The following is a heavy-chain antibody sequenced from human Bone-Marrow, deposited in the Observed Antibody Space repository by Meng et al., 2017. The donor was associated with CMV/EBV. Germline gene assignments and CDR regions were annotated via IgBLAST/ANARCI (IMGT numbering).Heavy chain of an antibody. V-gene: IGHV1-69*05. D-gene: IGHD3-10*01. CDR3: AKAHWVRGVIISDAFDI. CDR2: IIPIFGTA. Sequence: SVKVSCKASGGTFSSYAISWVRQAPGQGLEWMGGIIPIFGTANYAQKFQGRVTITTDESTSTAYMELTSLRSEDTAVYYCAKAHWVRGVIISDAFDIWGQGTMVTVSS. J-gene: IGHJ3*02. CDR1: GGTFSSYA.